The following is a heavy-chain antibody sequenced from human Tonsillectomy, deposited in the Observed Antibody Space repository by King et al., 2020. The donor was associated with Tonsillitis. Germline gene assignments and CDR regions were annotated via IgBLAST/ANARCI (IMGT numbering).Heavy chain of an antibody. CDR1: GYTFISYG. J-gene: IGHJ6*02. CDR3: ARNHYSNYESQYYYGLDV. Sequence: QLVQSGAEVKKPGASVKVSCKASGYTFISYGINWVRQAPGQGLEWMGWISAYNGNTNYAQKLQGRVTMTTDPSTSTAYMELRSLRSDNTAVFYCARNHYSNYESQYYYGLDVWGRGPTVTVSS. D-gene: IGHD4-11*01. V-gene: IGHV1-18*04. CDR2: ISAYNGNT.